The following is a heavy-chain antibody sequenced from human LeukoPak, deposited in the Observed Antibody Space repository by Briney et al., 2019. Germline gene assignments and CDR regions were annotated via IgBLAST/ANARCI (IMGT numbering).Heavy chain of an antibody. CDR3: ARASGYGYCYDY. V-gene: IGHV4-30-2*01. D-gene: IGHD5-12*01. CDR2: IYHSGST. CDR1: GGSISSGGYS. J-gene: IGHJ4*02. Sequence: SETLSLTCAVSGGSISSGGYSWSWIRQPPGKGLEWIGYIYHSGSTYYNPSLKSRVTISVDRSKNQFSLKLSSVTAADTAVYYCARASGYGYCYDYWGQGTLVTVSS.